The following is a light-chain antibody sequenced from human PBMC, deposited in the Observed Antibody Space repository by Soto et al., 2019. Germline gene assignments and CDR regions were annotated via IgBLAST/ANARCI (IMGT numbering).Light chain of an antibody. Sequence: DIQMTQSPSTLSASVGDIVSIPCRASQTINNQLAWYQQKPGKAPKLLIFDVSTLESGVPSRFSGSGSGTEFTLTISSLQPDDFATYYCQQYNSYSFGQGTRLEIK. CDR2: DVS. J-gene: IGKJ5*01. V-gene: IGKV1-5*01. CDR3: QQYNSYS. CDR1: QTINNQ.